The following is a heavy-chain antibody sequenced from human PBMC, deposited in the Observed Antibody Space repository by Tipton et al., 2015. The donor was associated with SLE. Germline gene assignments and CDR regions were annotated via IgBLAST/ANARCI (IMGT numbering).Heavy chain of an antibody. CDR3: ARGGGHDAFDI. V-gene: IGHV4-38-2*01. CDR1: GYSISSGYY. J-gene: IGHJ3*02. Sequence: TLSLTCAVSGYSISSGYYWSWIRQPPGKGLEWIGYINNSGSTNYNPSLKSRVTISVDTSKNQFSLKLSSVTAADTAVYYCARGGGHDAFDIWGQGTMVTVSS. D-gene: IGHD4-23*01. CDR2: INNSGST.